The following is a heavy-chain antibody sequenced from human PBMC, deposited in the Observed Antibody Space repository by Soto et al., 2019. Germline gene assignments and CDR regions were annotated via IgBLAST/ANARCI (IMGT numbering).Heavy chain of an antibody. CDR1: GGSISSGDYY. J-gene: IGHJ5*02. V-gene: IGHV4-30-4*01. Sequence: SETLSLTCTVSGGSISSGDYYWSWIRQPPGKGLEWIGYIYYSGSTYYNPSLKSRVTISVDTSKNQFSLKLSSVTAADTAVYYCARGGVVPAATDNNWFDPWGQGTLVTVSS. D-gene: IGHD2-2*01. CDR2: IYYSGST. CDR3: ARGGVVPAATDNNWFDP.